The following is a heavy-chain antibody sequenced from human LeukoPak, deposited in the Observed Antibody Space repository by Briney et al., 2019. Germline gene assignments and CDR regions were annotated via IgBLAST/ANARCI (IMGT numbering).Heavy chain of an antibody. J-gene: IGHJ6*02. CDR3: ARDDDFWSGSGYYYYGMDV. V-gene: IGHV3-48*03. Sequence: QPGGSLRLSCAASGFTFSSYEMNWVRQAPGKGLEWVSYISSSGSTIYYEDSVKGRFTISRDNAKNSLYLQMNSLRAEDTAVYYCARDDDFWSGSGYYYYGMDVWGQGTTVTVSS. D-gene: IGHD3-3*01. CDR2: ISSSGSTI. CDR1: GFTFSSYE.